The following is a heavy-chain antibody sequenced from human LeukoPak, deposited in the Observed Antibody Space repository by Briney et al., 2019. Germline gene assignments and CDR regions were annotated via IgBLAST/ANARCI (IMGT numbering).Heavy chain of an antibody. CDR3: AKTNSGSFYFDY. V-gene: IGHV4-4*07. CDR1: GGSNSGYY. CDR2: IYTIGAT. J-gene: IGHJ4*02. D-gene: IGHD1-26*01. Sequence: SETLSLTCTVSGGSNSGYYWNWLRQPAGKGLEWIGRIYTIGATDYNPSLKSRVTMSVDTSKNQFSLNLSSVTAADTAVYYCAKTNSGSFYFDYWGQGTLVTVSS.